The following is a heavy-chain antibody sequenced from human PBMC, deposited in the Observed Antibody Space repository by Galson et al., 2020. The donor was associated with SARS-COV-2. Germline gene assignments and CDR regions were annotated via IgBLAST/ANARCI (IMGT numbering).Heavy chain of an antibody. CDR3: ARDSRGGYGYLDY. V-gene: IGHV3-33*01. J-gene: IGHJ4*02. D-gene: IGHD6-25*01. Sequence: TGGSLRLSCAAPGFTLSGYGMHWVRQAPGKGLEWVAVIWYDGSKKYYADSVKGRFTISRDNSKKTLYLQMNSLRAEDTAVYYCARDSRGGYGYLDYWGQGALVTVSS. CDR2: IWYDGSKK. CDR1: GFTLSGYG.